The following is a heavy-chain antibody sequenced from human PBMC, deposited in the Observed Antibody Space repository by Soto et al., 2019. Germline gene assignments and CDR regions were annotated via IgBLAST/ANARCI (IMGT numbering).Heavy chain of an antibody. CDR3: AKDRPLIVHASDAFDI. CDR2: ISGSGGST. D-gene: IGHD3-22*01. CDR1: GFTFSSYA. J-gene: IGHJ3*02. Sequence: GGSLRLSCAASGFTFSSYAMSWVRQAPGKGLEWVSAISGSGGSTYYADSVKGRFTISRDNSKNTLYLQMNSLRAEDTAVYYCAKDRPLIVHASDAFDIWGQGTMVTVSS. V-gene: IGHV3-23*01.